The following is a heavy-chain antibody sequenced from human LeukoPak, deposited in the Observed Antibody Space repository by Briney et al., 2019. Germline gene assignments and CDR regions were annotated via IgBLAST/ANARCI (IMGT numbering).Heavy chain of an antibody. CDR2: INSDGSST. CDR1: GFTFSSYW. V-gene: IGHV3-74*01. J-gene: IGHJ4*02. CDR3: AREWAIAD. Sequence: PGGSLRLSCAVSGFTFSSYWMHWVRQAPGEGLVWVSRINSDGSSTSYADSVKGRFTISRDNAKNTLYLQMNSLRAEDTAVYYCAREWAIADWGQGTLVTVSS. D-gene: IGHD6-13*01.